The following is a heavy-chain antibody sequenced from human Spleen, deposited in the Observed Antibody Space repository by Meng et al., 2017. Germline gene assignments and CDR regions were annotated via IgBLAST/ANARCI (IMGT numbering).Heavy chain of an antibody. Sequence: GGSLRLSCAASGFTFSSYWMHWARQAPGKGLVWVSRMNTDGTTTTYADSVKGRFTISRNNAKNTLYLQMNSLRGEDTAVYYCAKDVAGRGGYWGQGTLVTVSS. D-gene: IGHD2-15*01. CDR1: GFTFSSYW. CDR2: MNTDGTTT. V-gene: IGHV3-74*01. J-gene: IGHJ4*02. CDR3: AKDVAGRGGY.